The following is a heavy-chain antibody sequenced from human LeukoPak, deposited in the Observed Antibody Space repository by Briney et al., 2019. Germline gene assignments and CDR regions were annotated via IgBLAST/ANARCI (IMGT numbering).Heavy chain of an antibody. CDR2: IYTSGST. D-gene: IGHD6-13*01. V-gene: IGHV4-4*09. Sequence: SETLSLTCTVSGGSISSYYWSWIRQPPGKGLEWIGYIYTSGSTNYNPSLKSRVTISVDTSKNQFSLKLSSVTAADTAVYYCARHDGSQKHYYYYMDVWGKGTTVTVSS. J-gene: IGHJ6*03. CDR3: ARHDGSQKHYYYYMDV. CDR1: GGSISSYY.